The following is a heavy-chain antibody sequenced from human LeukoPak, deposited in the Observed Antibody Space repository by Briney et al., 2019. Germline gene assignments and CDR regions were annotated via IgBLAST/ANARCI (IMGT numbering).Heavy chain of an antibody. CDR1: GGSFSGYY. Sequence: SETLSFTCAVYGGSFSGYYWSWIRQPPGKGLEWIGEINHSGSTNYNPSLKSRVTISVDTSKNQFSLKLSSVTAADTAVYYCATQDYYDSSGPDYWGQGTLVTVSS. CDR3: ATQDYYDSSGPDY. J-gene: IGHJ4*02. CDR2: INHSGST. V-gene: IGHV4-34*01. D-gene: IGHD3-22*01.